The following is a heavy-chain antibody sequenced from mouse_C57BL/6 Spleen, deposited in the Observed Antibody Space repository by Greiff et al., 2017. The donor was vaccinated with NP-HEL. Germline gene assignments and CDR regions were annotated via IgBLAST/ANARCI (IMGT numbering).Heavy chain of an antibody. J-gene: IGHJ3*01. CDR3: AKGGMATTWGFAY. V-gene: IGHV1-78*01. CDR2: IYPRDGST. D-gene: IGHD2-3*01. CDR1: GYTFTDHT. Sequence: VQLQQSDAELVKPGASVKISCKVSGYTFTDHTIHWMKQRPEQGLEWIGYIYPRDGSTKYNEKFKGKATLTADKSSSTAYMQLNSLTSEDSAVYVCAKGGMATTWGFAYWGQGTLVTVSA.